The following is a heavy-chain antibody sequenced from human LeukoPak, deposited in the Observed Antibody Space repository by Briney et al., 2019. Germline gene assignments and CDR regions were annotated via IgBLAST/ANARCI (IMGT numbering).Heavy chain of an antibody. J-gene: IGHJ5*02. CDR1: GYTFTSYY. D-gene: IGHD3-22*01. CDR3: ASPDGRYYYDSSGYST. Sequence: SVKVSCKASGYTFTSYYMHWVRQAPGQGLEWMGGIIPIFGTANYAQKFQGRVTITADESTSTAYMELSSLRSEDTAVYYCASPDGRYYYDSSGYSTWGQGTLVTISS. CDR2: IIPIFGTA. V-gene: IGHV1-69*13.